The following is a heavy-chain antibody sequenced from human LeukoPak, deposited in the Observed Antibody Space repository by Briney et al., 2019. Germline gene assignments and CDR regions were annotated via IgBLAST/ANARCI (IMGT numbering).Heavy chain of an antibody. V-gene: IGHV1-69*13. CDR1: GGTFSSYA. J-gene: IGHJ6*02. CDR2: IIPIFGTA. D-gene: IGHD3-22*01. Sequence: SVKVSCKASGGTFSSYAISWVRQAPGQGLEWMGGIIPIFGTANYAQKFQGRVTITADESTSTAYMELSSLRSEDTAVYYCARVSYYYDSSGYPLYYYYGMDVWGQGTTVTVSS. CDR3: ARVSYYYDSSGYPLYYYYGMDV.